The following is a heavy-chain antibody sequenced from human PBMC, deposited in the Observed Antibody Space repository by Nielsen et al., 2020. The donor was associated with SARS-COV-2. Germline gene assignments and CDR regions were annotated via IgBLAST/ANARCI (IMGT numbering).Heavy chain of an antibody. CDR3: AKLPDGYNGFDY. CDR1: GFTFDDYA. D-gene: IGHD5-24*01. J-gene: IGHJ4*02. V-gene: IGHV3-9*01. CDR2: ISWNSGSI. Sequence: SLTISCAASGFTFDDYAMHWVRQAPGKGLAWVSGISWNSGSIGYADSVKGRFTISRDNATNSLSLQMNSLRAEDTALYYCAKLPDGYNGFDYWGQGTLVTVSS.